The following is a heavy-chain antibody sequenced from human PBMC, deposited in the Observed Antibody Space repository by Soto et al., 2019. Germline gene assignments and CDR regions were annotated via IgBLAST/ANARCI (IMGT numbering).Heavy chain of an antibody. J-gene: IGHJ3*02. CDR3: TTDGWSYSGAFDI. CDR1: VFIFIDAC. D-gene: IGHD1-26*01. CDR2: IKSKTDGGTT. Sequence: WGSLRLSFSASVFIFIDACMNGVRPAPGKGLEWVGRIKSKTDGGTTDYAAPVKGRFTISRDDSKNTLYLQMNSLKTEDTAVYYCTTDGWSYSGAFDIWGQGTMVTVSS. V-gene: IGHV3-15*07.